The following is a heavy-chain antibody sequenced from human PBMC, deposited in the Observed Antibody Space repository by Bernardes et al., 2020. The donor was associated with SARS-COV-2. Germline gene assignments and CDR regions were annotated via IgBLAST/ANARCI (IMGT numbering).Heavy chain of an antibody. J-gene: IGHJ4*02. CDR3: ATSPILSGWPFDH. Sequence: GESLKISCGGSGYNFNTQWVAWVRQVAGKGLEYMGTIYPGDSETKYGPSFQGRVTISADKSINTVYLQWNRLEASDTAMYYCATSPILSGWPFDHWGQGTLITVSS. CDR2: IYPGDSET. V-gene: IGHV5-51*01. CDR1: GYNFNTQW. D-gene: IGHD6-19*01.